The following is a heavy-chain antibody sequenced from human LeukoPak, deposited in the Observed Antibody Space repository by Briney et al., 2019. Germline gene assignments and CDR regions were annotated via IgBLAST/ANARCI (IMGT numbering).Heavy chain of an antibody. J-gene: IGHJ4*02. CDR2: ISTSSSYI. CDR3: ARGRDSSSSYPGY. Sequence: GGSLRLSCAASGLTFSSYSMNWVRQAPGKGLEWVSSISTSSSYIHYADSVKGRFTISRDNAKNSLYLQMNSLRAEDTAVYYCARGRDSSSSYPGYWGQGTLVTVSS. CDR1: GLTFSSYS. V-gene: IGHV3-21*01. D-gene: IGHD6-6*01.